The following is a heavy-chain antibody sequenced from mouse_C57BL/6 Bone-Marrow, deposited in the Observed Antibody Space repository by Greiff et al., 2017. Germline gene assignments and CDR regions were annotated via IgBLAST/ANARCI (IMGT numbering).Heavy chain of an antibody. V-gene: IGHV1-59*01. CDR1: GYTFTSYW. J-gene: IGHJ2*01. D-gene: IGHD1-1*01. CDR3: ARWGYGSSYPYYFDY. CDR2: IDPSDSYT. Sequence: QVQLQQSGAELVRPGTSVKLSCKASGYTFTSYWMHWVKQRPGQGLEWIGVIDPSDSYTNYNQKFKGKATLTVDTSSSTAYMQLSSLTSEDSAVYYGARWGYGSSYPYYFDYWGQGTTLTVSS.